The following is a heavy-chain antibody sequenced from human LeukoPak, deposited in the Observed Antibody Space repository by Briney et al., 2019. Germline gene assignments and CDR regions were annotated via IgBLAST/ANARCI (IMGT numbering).Heavy chain of an antibody. J-gene: IGHJ4*02. CDR2: VHANGRT. D-gene: IGHD4-17*01. CDR3: ARGRPYGDYFDY. CDR1: GGSIRSSDYY. V-gene: IGHV4-61*02. Sequence: PSETLSLTCTVSGGSIRSSDYYWCWIRQSAGKGLEWIGRVHANGRTYYNPSLKSRLTLSLDASESQLSLKLSSVTAADTALHYCARGRPYGDYFDYWGQGARVTVSS.